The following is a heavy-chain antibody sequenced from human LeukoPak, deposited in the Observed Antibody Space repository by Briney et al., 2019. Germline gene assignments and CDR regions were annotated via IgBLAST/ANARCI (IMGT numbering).Heavy chain of an antibody. Sequence: GGSLRLSCAASGFTFSSSWMTWVRQAPGKGLEWVAVIPYDGSNKYYADSVKGRFTISRDNSKNTLYLQMNSLRAEDTAVYYCARDLYYDSSGYYAPAYWGQGTLVTVSS. CDR3: ARDLYYDSSGYYAPAY. V-gene: IGHV3-30*03. CDR2: IPYDGSNK. J-gene: IGHJ4*02. CDR1: GFTFSSSW. D-gene: IGHD3-22*01.